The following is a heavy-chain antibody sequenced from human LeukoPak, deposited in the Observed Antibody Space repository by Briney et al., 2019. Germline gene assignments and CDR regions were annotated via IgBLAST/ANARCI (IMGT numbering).Heavy chain of an antibody. Sequence: GASVKVSCKASGYTFTSYYMHWVRQAPGQGLEWMGIINPSGGSTSYAQKFQGRVTMTRDTSTSTVYMELSSLRSEDTAVYYCARAGISYDIVVVPAHINLDYWGQGTLVTVSS. J-gene: IGHJ4*02. V-gene: IGHV1-46*01. D-gene: IGHD2-2*01. CDR3: ARAGISYDIVVVPAHINLDY. CDR1: GYTFTSYY. CDR2: INPSGGST.